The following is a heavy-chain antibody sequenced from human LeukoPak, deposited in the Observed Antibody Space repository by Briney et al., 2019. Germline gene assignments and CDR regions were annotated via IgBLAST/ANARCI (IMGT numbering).Heavy chain of an antibody. CDR3: ARRRPPRNPGPLSAFDI. CDR2: ICQSGST. V-gene: IGHV4-38-2*02. J-gene: IGHJ3*02. CDR1: GYSISSIHC. Sequence: SETLSLTCTVFGYSISSIHCWGWIRQPPGKGLEWIGNICQSGSTYYSPSLKSRVILSLDTSKNQFSLKLSSVTAADTAVYYCARRRPPRNPGPLSAFDIWGQGTMVTVSS. D-gene: IGHD1-14*01.